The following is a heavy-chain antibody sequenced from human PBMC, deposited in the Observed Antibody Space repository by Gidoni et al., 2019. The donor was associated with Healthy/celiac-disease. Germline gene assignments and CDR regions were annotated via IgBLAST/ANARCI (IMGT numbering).Heavy chain of an antibody. Sequence: EAQLLESGGGLVQPGASLRLSSAASGVTFSSSALSWVRKAQGKGVGWGSAISGSGGSTAYADSVKGRFTISRDNSKNTLYLQMNSLRAEDTAVYYCAKDRTNDYYGSGTLGGMDVWGQGTTVTVSS. CDR2: ISGSGGST. CDR1: GVTFSSSA. V-gene: IGHV3-23*01. J-gene: IGHJ6*02. D-gene: IGHD3-10*01. CDR3: AKDRTNDYYGSGTLGGMDV.